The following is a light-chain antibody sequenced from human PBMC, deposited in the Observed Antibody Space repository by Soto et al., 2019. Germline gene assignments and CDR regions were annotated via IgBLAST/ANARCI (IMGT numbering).Light chain of an antibody. J-gene: IGKJ2*01. Sequence: ETVMTQSPVTLSVSPGERATLSCRASQSVAINLAWYQQRPGQAPRLLIYGASTRATAIPARFSGSGSGTDFPLTISSLQSEDFSVYYCQQYNNWPPYTFGQGTKLEIK. CDR3: QQYNNWPPYT. CDR1: QSVAIN. V-gene: IGKV3-15*01. CDR2: GAS.